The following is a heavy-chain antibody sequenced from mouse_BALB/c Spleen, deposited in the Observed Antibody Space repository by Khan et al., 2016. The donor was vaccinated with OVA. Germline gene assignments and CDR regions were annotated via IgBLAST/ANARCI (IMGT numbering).Heavy chain of an antibody. CDR1: GYSFTSYY. Sequence: VQLQQSGPELMKPGASVKISCKASGYSFTSYYIHWVIQSHGKSLEWIGYIDPFSGGTTYNQKFKGKATLTVDNSSNTAYIHLINLTSEDSAIYYCTRHGYVAWFTYWGQGTLVTVSA. CDR2: IDPFSGGT. V-gene: IGHV1S135*01. CDR3: TRHGYVAWFTY. J-gene: IGHJ3*01. D-gene: IGHD2-2*01.